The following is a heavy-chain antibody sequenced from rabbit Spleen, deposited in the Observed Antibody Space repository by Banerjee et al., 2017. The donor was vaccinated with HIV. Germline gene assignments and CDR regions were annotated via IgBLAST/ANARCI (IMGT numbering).Heavy chain of an antibody. CDR1: GFSFSSGYD. V-gene: IGHV1S40*01. D-gene: IGHD6-1*01. J-gene: IGHJ4*01. CDR2: IYAGNSGST. CDR3: ARADSNYNYDGYEL. Sequence: QSLEESGGDLVKPGASLTLTCTASGFSFSSGYDMCWVRQAPGKGLEWIACIYAGNSGSTYYASWAKGRFTISKTSSTTVTLQMTSLTAADTATYFCARADSNYNYDGYELWGQGTLVTVS.